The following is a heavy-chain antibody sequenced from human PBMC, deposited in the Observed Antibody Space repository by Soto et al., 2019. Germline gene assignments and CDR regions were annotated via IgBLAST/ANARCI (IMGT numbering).Heavy chain of an antibody. Sequence: EVQLLESGGALVQPGGSLRLSCAASGFTFSNHAMNWVRQAPGKGLEWVSTISDSGSTYYADSVKGRFTISRDNSKITPYLQRNRLRDEDSAVYYLAREEGGHYCTSTSGLYFFDHWGQGTLVIVSS. D-gene: IGHD2-2*01. CDR1: GFTFSNHA. V-gene: IGHV3-23*01. J-gene: IGHJ4*02. CDR3: AREEGGHYCTSTSGLYFFDH. CDR2: ISDSGST.